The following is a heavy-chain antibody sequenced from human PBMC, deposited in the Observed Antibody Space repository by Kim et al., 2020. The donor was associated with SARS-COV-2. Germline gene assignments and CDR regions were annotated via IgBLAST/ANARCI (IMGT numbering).Heavy chain of an antibody. V-gene: IGHV3-15*01. CDR1: GFTFSNVW. D-gene: IGHD3-22*01. CDR2: IKSKAGGGTK. Sequence: GGSLRLSCAASGFTFSNVWMSWVRQAPGKGLEWVCRIKSKAGGGTKDYAATGQGSFTIYKDESKHKLQLQMNSAKNEDTDVYYCNTVGYYDFHDAFDIWG. CDR3: NTVGYYDFHDAFDI. J-gene: IGHJ3*02.